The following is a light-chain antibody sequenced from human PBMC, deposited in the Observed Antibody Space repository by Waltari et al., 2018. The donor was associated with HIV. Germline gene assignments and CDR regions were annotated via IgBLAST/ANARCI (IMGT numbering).Light chain of an antibody. Sequence: QAVVTQEPSVTVSPGGPVTLNCTSATGPVILCPYANWFQQRPGQAPSPLIYSSTRRHSLTPERFSAYLVDDRAALILSTVWPEDEAVDYCMLFFRSSYLFGGGTKVTVL. V-gene: IGLV7-43*01. CDR2: SST. CDR1: TGPVILCPY. J-gene: IGLJ2*01. CDR3: MLFFRSSYL.